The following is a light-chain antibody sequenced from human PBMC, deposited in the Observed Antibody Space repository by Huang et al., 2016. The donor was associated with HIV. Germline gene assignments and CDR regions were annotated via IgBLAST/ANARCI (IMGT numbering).Light chain of an antibody. Sequence: EIVLTQSTATLSLSPGERATLSCWASQSVSNYLAWDQQKPGQAPRLLIYASSNRASGVPARFSGRGSGTDYTLTISSLRRENLAVYYCQQRSNWPRTFGQGTKVEIK. CDR3: QQRSNWPRT. CDR1: QSVSNY. V-gene: IGKV3-11*01. J-gene: IGKJ1*01. CDR2: ASS.